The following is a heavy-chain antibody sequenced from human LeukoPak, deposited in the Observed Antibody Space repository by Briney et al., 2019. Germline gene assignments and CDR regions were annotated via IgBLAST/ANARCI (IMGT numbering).Heavy chain of an antibody. D-gene: IGHD1-26*01. Sequence: GGSLRLSCAASGFTFSSSWMSWVRQAPGKRLEWVANIKADGSEKHYVGSVKGRFTISRDNAKTSLYLQMNSLRVEDTAVYYCTMGVELLPYWGQGTLVTVSS. CDR2: IKADGSEK. J-gene: IGHJ4*02. CDR1: GFTFSSSW. CDR3: TMGVELLPY. V-gene: IGHV3-7*01.